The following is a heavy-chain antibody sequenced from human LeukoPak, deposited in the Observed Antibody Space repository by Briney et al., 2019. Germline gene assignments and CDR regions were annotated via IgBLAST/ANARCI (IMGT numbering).Heavy chain of an antibody. V-gene: IGHV4-4*02. CDR1: GGSISRNNW. CDR3: ASCMVRGASFDY. J-gene: IGHJ4*02. Sequence: SETLSLTCAVSGGSISRNNWWSWVRQTPGKGLEWIGEIYNSGSTNYNPSLKSRVTISVDKSKNQFSLRLSSVTAADTAVYYCASCMVRGASFDYWGQGTLVTVSS. CDR2: IYNSGST. D-gene: IGHD3-10*01.